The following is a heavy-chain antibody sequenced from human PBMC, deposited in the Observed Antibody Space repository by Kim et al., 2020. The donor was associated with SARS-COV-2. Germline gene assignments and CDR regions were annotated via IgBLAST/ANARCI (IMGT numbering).Heavy chain of an antibody. D-gene: IGHD6-13*01. CDR2: IYYSGSS. J-gene: IGHJ4*01. CDR1: GASVTTGRYY. V-gene: IGHV4-61*01. CDR3: AGVFIAAAGSPNY. Sequence: SETLSLTCFVSGASVTTGRYYWTWIRQTPGKGLEWIGNIYYSGSSNYNPSLRSRVSISVDTSESQFYLRLRSVTAADTAIYYCAGVFIAAAGSPNY.